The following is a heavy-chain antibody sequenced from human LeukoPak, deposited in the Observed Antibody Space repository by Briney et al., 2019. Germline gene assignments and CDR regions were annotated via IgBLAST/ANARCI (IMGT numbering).Heavy chain of an antibody. CDR1: GFTFSSYE. Sequence: AGGSLRLSXAASGFTFSSYEMNWVGQAPGKGLEWVSYISSSGSTIYYADSVKGRFTISRDNAKNSLYLQMNSLRAEDTAVYYCARDSPSYYDSSSNAFDIWGQGTMVTVSS. D-gene: IGHD3-22*01. V-gene: IGHV3-48*03. CDR3: ARDSPSYYDSSSNAFDI. J-gene: IGHJ3*02. CDR2: ISSSGSTI.